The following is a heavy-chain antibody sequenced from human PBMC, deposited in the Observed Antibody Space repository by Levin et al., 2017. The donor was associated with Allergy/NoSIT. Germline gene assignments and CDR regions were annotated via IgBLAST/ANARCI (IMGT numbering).Heavy chain of an antibody. CDR2: IYHSGST. CDR3: ARGPSGLNWFDP. CDR1: GGSISSGGYS. D-gene: IGHD6-6*01. V-gene: IGHV4-30-2*01. J-gene: IGHJ5*02. Sequence: LRLSCAVSGGSISSGGYSWSWIRQPPGKGLEWIGYIYHSGSTYYNPSLKSRVTISVDRSKNQFSLKLSSVTAADTAVYYCARGPSGLNWFDPWGQGTLVTVSS.